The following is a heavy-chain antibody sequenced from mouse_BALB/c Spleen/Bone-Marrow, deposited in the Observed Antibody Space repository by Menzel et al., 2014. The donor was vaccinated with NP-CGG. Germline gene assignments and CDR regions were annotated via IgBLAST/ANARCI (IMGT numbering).Heavy chain of an antibody. Sequence: EVKLMESGGGLVQPGGSRKLSCAASGFTFSSFGMHWVRQAPEKGLEWVAYISNGSSTIYYADTVKGRFTISRDNLKNTLFLQMTSLRSEDTAMYYCARKGAMITHYYAMDYWGQGTSVTVSS. D-gene: IGHD2-4*01. V-gene: IGHV5-17*02. J-gene: IGHJ4*01. CDR1: GFTFSSFG. CDR3: ARKGAMITHYYAMDY. CDR2: ISNGSSTI.